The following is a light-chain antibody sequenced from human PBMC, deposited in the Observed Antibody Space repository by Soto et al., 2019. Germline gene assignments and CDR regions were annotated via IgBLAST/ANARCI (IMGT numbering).Light chain of an antibody. CDR1: SSNIGAGYD. V-gene: IGLV1-40*01. CDR3: QSYESSLSGYV. Sequence: QSVRTQPPSVSGAPGQRVTISCTGSSSNIGAGYDVHWYQQLPGTAPKLLIYGNSNRPSGVPDRFSGSKSGTSASLAITGLQAEDEADYYCQSYESSLSGYVFGPGTKLTVL. CDR2: GNS. J-gene: IGLJ1*01.